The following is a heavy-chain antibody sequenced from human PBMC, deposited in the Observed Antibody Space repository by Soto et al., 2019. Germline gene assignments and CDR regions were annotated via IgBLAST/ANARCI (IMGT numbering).Heavy chain of an antibody. Sequence: EVQLVESGGGLVKPGGSLRLSCAASGFTFSSYSMNWVRQAPGKGLEWVSSISSSSSYIYYADSVKGRFTISRDNAKTSLYLHMNSLRAEDTAVYYGARDVAMATITQAPYSWGEGTLVTGSS. D-gene: IGHD5-12*01. CDR1: GFTFSSYS. J-gene: IGHJ4*02. V-gene: IGHV3-21*01. CDR3: ARDVAMATITQAPYS. CDR2: ISSSSSYI.